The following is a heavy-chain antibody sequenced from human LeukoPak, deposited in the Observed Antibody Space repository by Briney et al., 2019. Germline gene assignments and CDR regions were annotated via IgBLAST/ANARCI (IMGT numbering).Heavy chain of an antibody. CDR2: INPNSGGT. J-gene: IGHJ4*02. V-gene: IGHV1-2*02. D-gene: IGHD4-17*01. Sequence: ATVTVSCTASGYTFTGYYRHWVRQPPGQGLEWMGWINPNSGGTNYEQKLQGRVTMTRDKSISTAYLELSRLRSDDAAVYYCARDLATVTNPVEYYFDYWGQGTLLTVSS. CDR3: ARDLATVTNPVEYYFDY. CDR1: GYTFTGYY.